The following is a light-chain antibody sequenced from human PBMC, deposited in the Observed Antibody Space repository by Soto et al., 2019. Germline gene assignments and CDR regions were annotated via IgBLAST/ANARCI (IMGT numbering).Light chain of an antibody. CDR3: QHYGSSLWT. V-gene: IGKV3-20*01. CDR2: DAS. Sequence: EIVLTQSPGTLSLTPGERATLSCRASQSISSSYLAWYQQRPGQAPRLLIYDASSRATGIPARFSGSGSGTDFTLTISRLEPEDFAVYYCQHYGSSLWTFGQGTKVDI. CDR1: QSISSSY. J-gene: IGKJ1*01.